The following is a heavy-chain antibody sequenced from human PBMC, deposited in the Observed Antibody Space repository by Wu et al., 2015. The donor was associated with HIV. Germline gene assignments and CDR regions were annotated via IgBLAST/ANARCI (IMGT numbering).Heavy chain of an antibody. CDR2: IIPIFGTA. CDR3: ARANLSYCSGGSCQYYFDY. Sequence: QVQLVQSGAEVKKPGSSVKVSCKASGGTFSSYAISWVRQAPGQGLEWMGRIIPIFGTANYAQKFQGRVTITADESTSTAYMELSSLRSEDTAVYYCARANLSYCSGGSCQYYFDYWGQGTLVTVSS. CDR1: GGTFSSYA. D-gene: IGHD2-15*01. J-gene: IGHJ4*02. V-gene: IGHV1-69*13.